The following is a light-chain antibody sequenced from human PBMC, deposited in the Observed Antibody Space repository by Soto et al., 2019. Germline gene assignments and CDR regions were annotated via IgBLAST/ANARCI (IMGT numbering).Light chain of an antibody. CDR3: QQSYSTPLA. CDR2: AAS. Sequence: DIQMTQSPSSLSASVGDRVTITCRASQSISSISSYLNWYQQKPGKAPKLLIYAASSLQSGVPSRFSGSGSGTDITLTISSLQPEDFATYYCQQSYSTPLAFGQGTKVEIK. V-gene: IGKV1-39*01. J-gene: IGKJ1*01. CDR1: QSISSISSY.